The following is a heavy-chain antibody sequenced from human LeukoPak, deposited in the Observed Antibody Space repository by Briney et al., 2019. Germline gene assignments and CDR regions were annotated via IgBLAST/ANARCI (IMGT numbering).Heavy chain of an antibody. D-gene: IGHD7-27*01. CDR1: GYTLTNYP. J-gene: IGHJ4*02. CDR2: ISSNTGNP. CDR3: ARRDPDWGFDF. V-gene: IGHV7-4-1*02. Sequence: GASVKVSCKASGYTLTNYPMNWVRQAPGKGLEWRGWISSNTGNPTYAQGFTGRFVFSLDTSVSTAYLQISSLKADDTAVYYCARRDPDWGFDFWAQGTLVTVSS.